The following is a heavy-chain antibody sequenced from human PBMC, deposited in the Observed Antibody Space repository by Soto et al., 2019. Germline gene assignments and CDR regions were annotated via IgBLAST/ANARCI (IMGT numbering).Heavy chain of an antibody. CDR3: ARGGLIRGVLYY. V-gene: IGHV4-34*01. Sequence: QVQLQQWGAGLLKPSETLSLTCAVYDGSSNNYYWSWIRQPPGKGLEWIGESNHSGSTNYNASLTSRVTISEDTSKKQFSLELRFVTAADTAVYYCARGGLIRGVLYYWGQGTLVTVSS. CDR2: SNHSGST. CDR1: DGSSNNYY. D-gene: IGHD3-10*01. J-gene: IGHJ4*02.